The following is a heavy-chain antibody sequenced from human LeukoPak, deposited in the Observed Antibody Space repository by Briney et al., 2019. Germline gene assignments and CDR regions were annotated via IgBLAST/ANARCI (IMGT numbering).Heavy chain of an antibody. D-gene: IGHD3-10*01. Sequence: PGGSLRLSCAASGFTFSLYAMHWVRQAPGKGLEWVAVLSSDGSSGFYADSVKGRFTISRDNSKNTLYLQMDSLRPEDTAVYYCAEPDYYGSGNYYAVGNWGQGTLVTVSS. CDR2: LSSDGSSG. J-gene: IGHJ4*02. CDR3: AEPDYYGSGNYYAVGN. V-gene: IGHV3-30*18. CDR1: GFTFSLYA.